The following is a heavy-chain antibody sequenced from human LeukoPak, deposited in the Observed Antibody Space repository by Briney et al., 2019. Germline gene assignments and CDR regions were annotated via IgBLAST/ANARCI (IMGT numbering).Heavy chain of an antibody. CDR3: ARGTEDIVVVVAATRGAFDI. CDR2: IYYSGST. Sequence: GSLRLSCAASGFTVSSNYMSWVRQPPGKGLEWIGSIYYSGSTYYNPSLKSRVTISVDTSKNQFSLKLSSVTAADTAVYYCARGTEDIVVVVAATRGAFDIWGQGTMVTVSS. V-gene: IGHV4-39*07. J-gene: IGHJ3*02. D-gene: IGHD2-15*01. CDR1: GFTVSSNY.